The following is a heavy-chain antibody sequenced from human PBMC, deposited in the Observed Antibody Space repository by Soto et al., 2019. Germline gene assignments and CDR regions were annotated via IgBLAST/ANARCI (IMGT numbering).Heavy chain of an antibody. J-gene: IGHJ4*02. CDR3: ARDVSVMTSVFGF. D-gene: IGHD3-10*01. CDR2: ITPMIGTT. V-gene: IGHV1-69*01. CDR1: GGTFYTYA. Sequence: QVHLVQSGAEVKRPGSSVRVSCRASGGTFYTYAFTWVRQAPGQGLEWMGGITPMIGTTTYAQKFHGRVTFSADESASTAYMELSNRRSDDTPVYYCARDVSVMTSVFGFWGQGTLITVSS.